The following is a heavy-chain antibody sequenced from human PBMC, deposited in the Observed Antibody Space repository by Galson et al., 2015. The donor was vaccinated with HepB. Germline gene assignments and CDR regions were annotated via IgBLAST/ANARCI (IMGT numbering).Heavy chain of an antibody. D-gene: IGHD3-16*02. CDR1: GFTFSSYS. CDR3: ARALRLRLGELSVFDY. V-gene: IGHV3-30*04. CDR2: ISYDGSDK. Sequence: SLRLSCAASGFTFSSYSMHWVRQAPGKGLEWVADISYDGSDKNYADSVKGRFTISRDNSKNTLYLQMNSLRAEDVAVYFCARALRLRLGELSVFDYWGQGTLVTVSS. J-gene: IGHJ4*02.